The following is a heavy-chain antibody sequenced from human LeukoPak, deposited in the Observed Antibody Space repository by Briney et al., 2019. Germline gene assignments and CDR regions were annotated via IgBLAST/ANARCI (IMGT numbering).Heavy chain of an antibody. V-gene: IGHV4-59*12. CDR2: IYHSGST. Sequence: SETLSLTCTVSGGSISNYSWSWIRQPPGKGLEWIGYIYHSGSTNYNPSLKSRVTISVDTSKNQFSLKLSSVTAADTAVYYCARGITMVRGGGGWFDPWGQGTLVTVSS. D-gene: IGHD3-10*01. CDR1: GGSISNYS. J-gene: IGHJ5*02. CDR3: ARGITMVRGGGGWFDP.